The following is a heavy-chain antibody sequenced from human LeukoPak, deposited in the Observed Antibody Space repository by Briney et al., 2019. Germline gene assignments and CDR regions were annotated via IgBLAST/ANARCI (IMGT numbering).Heavy chain of an antibody. CDR1: GYTFTSYD. D-gene: IGHD3-22*01. J-gene: IGHJ3*02. V-gene: IGHV1-8*03. CDR3: ARGRYYYDSSGYYKIADI. CDR2: MNPNSGNT. Sequence: ASVKVSCKASGYTFTSYDINWVRQTTGQGLEWMGWMNPNSGNTGYAQKFQGRVTITRNTSISTAYMELSSLRSEDTAVYYCARGRYYYDSSGYYKIADIWGQGTMVTVSS.